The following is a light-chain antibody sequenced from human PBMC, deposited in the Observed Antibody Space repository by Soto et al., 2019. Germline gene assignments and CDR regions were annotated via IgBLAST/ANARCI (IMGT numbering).Light chain of an antibody. J-gene: IGKJ2*01. V-gene: IGKV1-39*01. Sequence: DIQMTQSPSSRSASVGDRVTITCRASQSISSYLNRYQQKPGQAPKLLIYAASSLQSGVPSRFSGSGSGTDFTLTISSLQPEDFATYYCQQSYSTPRTFGQGTKLEIK. CDR2: AAS. CDR1: QSISSY. CDR3: QQSYSTPRT.